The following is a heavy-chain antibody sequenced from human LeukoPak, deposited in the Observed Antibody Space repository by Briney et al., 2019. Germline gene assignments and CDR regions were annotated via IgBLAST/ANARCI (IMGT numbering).Heavy chain of an antibody. J-gene: IGHJ5*02. D-gene: IGHD4-17*01. CDR3: AKAAYGDYVNWFDP. Sequence: GGSLRLSCAASGFTFTTYAMNWVRQAPGKGLEWVSSISVSGGSTYYADSVKGRFTISRDNSKNTLYLQMNSLRAEDTAVYYCAKAAYGDYVNWFDPWGQGILVIVSS. CDR2: ISVSGGST. V-gene: IGHV3-23*01. CDR1: GFTFTTYA.